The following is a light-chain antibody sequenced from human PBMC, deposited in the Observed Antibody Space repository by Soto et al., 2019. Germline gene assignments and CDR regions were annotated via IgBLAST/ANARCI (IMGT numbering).Light chain of an antibody. J-gene: IGKJ4*01. Sequence: EIVMTQSPATLSVSPGERATLSCRASQSVSNNLAWYQQKPGQAPRLLIYHASTGATGIPARFSGSGSGTEFTLTISRLQSEDFAIYYCQPYNKWPLTFGGGTKVEIK. CDR3: QPYNKWPLT. V-gene: IGKV3-15*01. CDR2: HAS. CDR1: QSVSNN.